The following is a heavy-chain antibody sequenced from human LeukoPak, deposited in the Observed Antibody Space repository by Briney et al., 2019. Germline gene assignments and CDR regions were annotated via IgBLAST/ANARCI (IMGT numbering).Heavy chain of an antibody. D-gene: IGHD3-22*01. Sequence: ASVKVSCKASGYTFTGYYMHWVRQAPGQGLEWMGWINPNSGGTNYAQKFQGRVTMTRDTSISTAYMELSRLRSDDTAVYYCAREGYYDSSGYSSPGDYYYYYYGMDVWGQGTTVTVSS. CDR1: GYTFTGYY. J-gene: IGHJ6*02. V-gene: IGHV1-2*02. CDR2: INPNSGGT. CDR3: AREGYYDSSGYSSPGDYYYYYYGMDV.